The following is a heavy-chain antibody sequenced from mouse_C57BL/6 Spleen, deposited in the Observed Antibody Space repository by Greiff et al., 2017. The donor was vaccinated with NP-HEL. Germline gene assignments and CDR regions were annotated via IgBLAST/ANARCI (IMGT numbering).Heavy chain of an antibody. CDR1: GYSITSGYY. J-gene: IGHJ4*01. CDR3: ARVLYYDYDVGAMDY. CDR2: ISYDGSN. V-gene: IGHV3-6*01. Sequence: EVKLQESGPGLVKPSQSLSLTCSVTGYSITSGYYWNWIRQFPGNKLEWMGYISYDGSNNYNPSLKNRISITRDTSKNQFFLKLNSVTTEDTATYYCARVLYYDYDVGAMDYWGQGTSVTVSS. D-gene: IGHD2-4*01.